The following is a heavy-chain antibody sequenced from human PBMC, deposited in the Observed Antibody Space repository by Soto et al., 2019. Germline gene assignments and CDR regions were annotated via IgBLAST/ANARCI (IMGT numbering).Heavy chain of an antibody. D-gene: IGHD3-3*01. V-gene: IGHV4-31*03. CDR1: GGSVSSGGYY. CDR2: IYYGGST. Sequence: PSETLSLTCTVSGGSVSSGGYYWTWIRQHPGEGPEWVASIYYGGSTYYNPSLKSRLTISVDTSTNQFSLKLSSVTAADTAVYYCARGTASPRTRFTIFGVAPASYYYYMDVWGKGTTVTVSS. CDR3: ARGTASPRTRFTIFGVAPASYYYYMDV. J-gene: IGHJ6*03.